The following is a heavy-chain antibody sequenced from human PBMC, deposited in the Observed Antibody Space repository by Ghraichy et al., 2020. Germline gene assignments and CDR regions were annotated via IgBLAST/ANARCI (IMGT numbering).Heavy chain of an antibody. CDR1: GFTFSSYW. J-gene: IGHJ4*02. CDR3: ARETGSYYFDY. V-gene: IGHV3-7*01. D-gene: IGHD3-16*02. CDR2: IKQDGSEK. Sequence: GGSLRLSCAASGFTFSSYWMSWVRQAPGKGLEWVANIKQDGSEKYYVDSVKGRFTISRDNAKNSLYLQMNSLRAGDTAVYYCARETGSYYFDYWGQGTLVTVSS.